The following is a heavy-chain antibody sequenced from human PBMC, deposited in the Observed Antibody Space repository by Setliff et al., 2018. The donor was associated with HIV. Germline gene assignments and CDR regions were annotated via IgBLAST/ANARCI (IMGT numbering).Heavy chain of an antibody. CDR2: IYHSEYT. CDR1: GGSISSDNW. CDR3: ARGHCSGTNRYGVDYYGMDV. J-gene: IGHJ6*02. Sequence: SETLSLTCAVSGGSISSDNWWTWVRQPPGKGQEWIGEIYHSEYTNYNASLKSRVSMSVDKSKNQFSLKLTSVTAADTAVYYCARGHCSGTNRYGVDYYGMDVWGQGTTVTVSS. D-gene: IGHD2-2*01. V-gene: IGHV4-4*02.